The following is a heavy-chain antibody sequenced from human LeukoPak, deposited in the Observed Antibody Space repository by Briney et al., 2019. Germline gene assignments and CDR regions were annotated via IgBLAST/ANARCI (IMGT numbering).Heavy chain of an antibody. D-gene: IGHD4-17*01. CDR1: GYPFTSYG. J-gene: IGHJ5*02. V-gene: IGHV1-18*01. Sequence: GASVKVSCKASGYPFTSYGITWVRQAPGQGLEWMGWISAYNGHTNYAQNLQGRVTMTTDTSTATAYMELRSLRSDDTAVYYCAREEDVTTVTTTWFDPWGQGTLVTVSS. CDR3: AREEDVTTVTTTWFDP. CDR2: ISAYNGHT.